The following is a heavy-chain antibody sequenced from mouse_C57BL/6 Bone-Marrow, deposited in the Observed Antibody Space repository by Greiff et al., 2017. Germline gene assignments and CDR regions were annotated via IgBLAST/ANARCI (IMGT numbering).Heavy chain of an antibody. J-gene: IGHJ4*01. CDR1: GYTFTDYY. D-gene: IGHD6-1*01. CDR3: ARAVLYAMEH. CDR2: INPYNGGT. V-gene: IGHV1-19*01. Sequence: VQLQQSGPVLVKPGASVKMSCKASGYTFTDYYMNWVKQSHGKSLEWIGVINPYNGGTSYNQKFKGKATLTVDKSSSTAYMELNSLTSEDSAVYYCARAVLYAMEHGGRGTSVTVST.